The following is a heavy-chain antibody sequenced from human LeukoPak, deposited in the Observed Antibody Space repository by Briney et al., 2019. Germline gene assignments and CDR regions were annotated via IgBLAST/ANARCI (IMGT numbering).Heavy chain of an antibody. CDR2: IYPTGST. J-gene: IGHJ5*02. CDR1: GGSISSGYY. CDR3: ARAYSSSWYWNWFDP. V-gene: IGHV4-38-2*02. Sequence: SETLSLICTVSGGSISSGYYWGWIRQPPGNGLEWIGNIYPTGSTYYNPSLKSRVTISVDTSKNQFSLKVSSVSAADTAVYYCARAYSSSWYWNWFDPWGQGTLVTVSS. D-gene: IGHD6-13*01.